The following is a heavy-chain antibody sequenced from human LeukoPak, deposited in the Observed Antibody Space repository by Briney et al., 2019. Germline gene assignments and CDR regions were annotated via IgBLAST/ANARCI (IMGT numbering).Heavy chain of an antibody. D-gene: IGHD6-13*01. V-gene: IGHV1-3*01. CDR2: INAGNGNT. CDR1: GYTFTSYA. Sequence: GASVKVSCKASGYTFTSYAMHWVRQAPGQRLEWMGWINAGNGNTKYSQKFQGRVTITRDTSASTAYMELSSLRSEDTAVYYCARDSAIWQQLVRGWFDPWGQGTLVTVFS. J-gene: IGHJ5*02. CDR3: ARDSAIWQQLVRGWFDP.